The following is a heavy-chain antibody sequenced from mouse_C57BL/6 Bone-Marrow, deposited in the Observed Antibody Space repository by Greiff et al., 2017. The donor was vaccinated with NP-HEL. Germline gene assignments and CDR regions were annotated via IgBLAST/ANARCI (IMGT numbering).Heavy chain of an antibody. V-gene: IGHV1-15*01. Sequence: QVQLQQSGAELVRPGASVTLSCKASGYTFTDYEMHWVKQTPVHGLEWIGAIDPETGGTAYNQKFKGKAILTADKSSSTAYMELRSLTSEDSAVYYCTRGYYYDGYYAMDYWGQGTSVTVSS. D-gene: IGHD1-1*01. J-gene: IGHJ4*01. CDR1: GYTFTDYE. CDR2: IDPETGGT. CDR3: TRGYYYDGYYAMDY.